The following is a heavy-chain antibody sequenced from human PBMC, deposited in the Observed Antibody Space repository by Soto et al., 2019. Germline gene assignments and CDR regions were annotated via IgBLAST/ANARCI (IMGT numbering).Heavy chain of an antibody. CDR1: GASISTYY. Sequence: ETLSLTGTVSGASISTYYCNWIRQSAGKGLEWIGRIDTSGSTNYNPSLKSRVTMSVDTSKEQFSLKLSSVTAADTAVYYCARGGHDFWSGPFDYWGQGALVTVSS. J-gene: IGHJ4*02. CDR2: IDTSGST. V-gene: IGHV4-4*07. CDR3: ARGGHDFWSGPFDY. D-gene: IGHD3-3*01.